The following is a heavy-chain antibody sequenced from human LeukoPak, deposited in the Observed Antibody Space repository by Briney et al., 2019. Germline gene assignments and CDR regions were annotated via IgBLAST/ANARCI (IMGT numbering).Heavy chain of an antibody. V-gene: IGHV1-2*02. CDR3: ASGDRVTMLRGGDIGYFDY. D-gene: IGHD3-10*01. CDR1: GGTFSGYY. J-gene: IGHJ4*02. CDR2: INPYSGGT. Sequence: ASVQVSCKGSGGTFSGYYMHWVRQATAQWLELMGWINPYSGGTGYAQKFEGRVTMTMDTSISTSYMELSRLISNDTAVYYCASGDRVTMLRGGDIGYFDYWGQGTLVTVSS.